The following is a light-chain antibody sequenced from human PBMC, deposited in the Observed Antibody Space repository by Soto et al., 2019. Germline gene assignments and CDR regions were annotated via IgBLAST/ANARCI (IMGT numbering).Light chain of an antibody. Sequence: DIVLTQSPGTLSLSPGERATLSCWASQSVSSGYLAWYQQKLGQAPRLLIYGASSRAAGIPDRFSDSGFGTDFTLTISRLEPEDFAVYYCQQYGSSPWTFGQGTKVEIK. J-gene: IGKJ1*01. CDR3: QQYGSSPWT. CDR2: GAS. CDR1: QSVSSGY. V-gene: IGKV3-20*01.